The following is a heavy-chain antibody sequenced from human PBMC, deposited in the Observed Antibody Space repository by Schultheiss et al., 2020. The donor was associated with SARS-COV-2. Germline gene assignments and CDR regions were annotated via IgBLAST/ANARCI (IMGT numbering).Heavy chain of an antibody. CDR2: ISWNSGSI. D-gene: IGHD3-10*01. CDR1: GFTFDDYA. J-gene: IGHJ6*02. V-gene: IGHV3-9*01. Sequence: SLKISCAASGFTFDDYAMHWVRQAPGKGLEWVSGISWNSGSIGYADSVKGRFTISRDNAKNSLYLQMNSLRAEDTALYYCAKDMSNYGSGSYYNQVRTIYYYYYGMDVWGQGTTVTVSS. CDR3: AKDMSNYGSGSYYNQVRTIYYYYYGMDV.